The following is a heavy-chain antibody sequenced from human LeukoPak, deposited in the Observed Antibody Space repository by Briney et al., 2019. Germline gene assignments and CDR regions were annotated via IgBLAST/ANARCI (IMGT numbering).Heavy chain of an antibody. CDR2: IYYSGST. D-gene: IGHD2-15*01. CDR1: GGSISSSSYY. J-gene: IGHJ4*02. V-gene: IGHV4-39*01. Sequence: SETLSLTCTVSGGSISSSSYYWGWIRQPPGKGLEWIGSIYYSGSTYYNPSLKSRVTISVDTSKNQFSLKLSSVTAADTAVYYCASIDCSGGSCYPSYFDYWGQGTLVTVSS. CDR3: ASIDCSGGSCYPSYFDY.